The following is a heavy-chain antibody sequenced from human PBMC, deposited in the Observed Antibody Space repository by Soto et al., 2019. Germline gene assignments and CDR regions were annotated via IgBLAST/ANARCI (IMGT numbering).Heavy chain of an antibody. Sequence: QVQLVQSGAEVKKPGASVKVSCKASGYTFTGYFMHWVRQAPGQGLEWMGWINPNSGGTNYAQKFQGWVTMTRDTSSSAAYMELSRLRSDDTAVYYCAREAGSHYYGMDVWGQGTTVTVSS. CDR2: INPNSGGT. D-gene: IGHD2-15*01. V-gene: IGHV1-2*04. CDR1: GYTFTGYF. J-gene: IGHJ6*02. CDR3: AREAGSHYYGMDV.